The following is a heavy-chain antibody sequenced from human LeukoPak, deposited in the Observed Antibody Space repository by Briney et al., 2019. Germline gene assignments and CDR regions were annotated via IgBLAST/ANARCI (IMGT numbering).Heavy chain of an antibody. CDR1: GFTFSSYA. CDR3: ARVQGGITMIVVVIPYYFDY. J-gene: IGHJ4*02. D-gene: IGHD3-22*01. Sequence: GGSLRLSCAASGFTFSSYAMSWVRQAPGKGLEWVSAISGSGGSTYYADSVKGRFTISRDNAKNSLYLQMNSLRAEDTAVYYCARVQGGITMIVVVIPYYFDYWGQGTLVTVSS. V-gene: IGHV3-23*01. CDR2: ISGSGGST.